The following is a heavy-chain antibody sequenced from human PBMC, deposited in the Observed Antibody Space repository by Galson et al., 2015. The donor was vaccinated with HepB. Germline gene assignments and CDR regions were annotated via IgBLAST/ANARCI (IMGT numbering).Heavy chain of an antibody. Sequence: SVKVSCKASGYTFNRYGISWVRQAPGQGLEWMGWISTYNGDTNYAQKLQGRVTMTTDTSTSTAYMELRSLRSDDTAVYYCAKGELRGALNDAFDIWGQGTMVTVSS. CDR2: ISTYNGDT. CDR1: GYTFNRYG. V-gene: IGHV1-18*01. D-gene: IGHD1-7*01. J-gene: IGHJ3*02. CDR3: AKGELRGALNDAFDI.